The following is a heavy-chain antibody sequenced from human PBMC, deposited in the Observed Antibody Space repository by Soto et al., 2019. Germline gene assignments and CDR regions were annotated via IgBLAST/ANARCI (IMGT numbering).Heavy chain of an antibody. Sequence: SETLCITCIFSGGSISSYYWSWIRQPPGKGLDLLRYIYYTGSTNYKPSLKSRVTISVDTSKNQFSLNLSSVTAADTAVYYCARDDHMGAYYYGMDVWGQGTTVTVSS. CDR3: ARDDHMGAYYYGMDV. CDR1: GGSISSYY. CDR2: IYYTGST. J-gene: IGHJ6*01. V-gene: IGHV4-59*01.